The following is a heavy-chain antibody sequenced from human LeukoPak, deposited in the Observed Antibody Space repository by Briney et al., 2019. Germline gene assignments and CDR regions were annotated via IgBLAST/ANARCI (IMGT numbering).Heavy chain of an antibody. Sequence: KPGGSLRLSCAASGFTFRSYSMNWVRQAPGKGLEWVSSISSSSSYIYYADSVKGRFTISRDNAKNSLYLQMNSLRAEDTAVYYCARGGTAMVMLSPKDDYWGQGTLVTVSS. CDR2: ISSSSSYI. CDR1: GFTFRSYS. D-gene: IGHD5-18*01. V-gene: IGHV3-21*01. J-gene: IGHJ4*02. CDR3: ARGGTAMVMLSPKDDY.